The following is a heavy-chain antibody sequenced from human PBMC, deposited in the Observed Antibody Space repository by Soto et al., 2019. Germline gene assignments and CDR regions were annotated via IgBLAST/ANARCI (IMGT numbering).Heavy chain of an antibody. CDR1: GDLFSRGGFY. Sequence: QVQLPEAGPGLGEPSQTLALTFTGSGDLFSRGGFYLGLIRQSPGKGLEWIGHIYSTGNTYYRSSLKSRITISVDTSKNEFSLKLTSVTAADTAVFYCARLYGSEAGWFDPWGQGTLVTVS. V-gene: IGHV4-30-4*01. CDR2: IYSTGNT. D-gene: IGHD3-10*01. CDR3: ARLYGSEAGWFDP. J-gene: IGHJ5*02.